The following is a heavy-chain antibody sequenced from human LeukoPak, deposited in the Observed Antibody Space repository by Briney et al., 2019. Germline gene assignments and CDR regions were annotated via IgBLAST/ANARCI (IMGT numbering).Heavy chain of an antibody. V-gene: IGHV3-33*08. CDR1: GCSVSSYG. Sequence: WGSLRLPCAGSGCSVSSYGMRWVRQAPGKGLECLAVIMFVGSIKYYADSVKGPLTISRDNSTNTLYLQVNSLRAEGTAVYYCVIAAGAFDNWGQGTLGSVSS. CDR3: VIAAGAFDN. D-gene: IGHD6-19*01. J-gene: IGHJ4*02. CDR2: IMFVGSIK.